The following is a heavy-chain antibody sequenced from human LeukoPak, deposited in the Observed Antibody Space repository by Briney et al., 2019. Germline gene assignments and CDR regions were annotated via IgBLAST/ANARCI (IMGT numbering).Heavy chain of an antibody. V-gene: IGHV3-7*01. D-gene: IGHD5-12*01. Sequence: PGGSLRLSCAASGFTFSSYWMSWVRQAPGKGLEWVANIQQDGSEKYYVDSVKGRFTISRDNAKNSLYLQMNSLRAEDTAVYYCAKLSFYSGYDYENDYWGQGTLVTVSS. J-gene: IGHJ4*02. CDR2: IQQDGSEK. CDR3: AKLSFYSGYDYENDY. CDR1: GFTFSSYW.